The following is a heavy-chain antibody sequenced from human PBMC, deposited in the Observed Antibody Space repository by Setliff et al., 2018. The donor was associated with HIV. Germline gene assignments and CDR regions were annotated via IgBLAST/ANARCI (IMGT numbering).Heavy chain of an antibody. D-gene: IGHD3-22*01. J-gene: IGHJ6*03. V-gene: IGHV4-59*08. CDR2: ISYSGST. Sequence: SETLSLTCTVSGGSISSFFWSWIRQPPGKGLEWIWHISYSGSTNYNPSLKSRVTISVDTSKNQFSLKLTSVTAADTAVYYCARRRSPPSGFYSKYYMDVWGKGTTVTVSS. CDR1: GGSISSFF. CDR3: ARRRSPPSGFYSKYYMDV.